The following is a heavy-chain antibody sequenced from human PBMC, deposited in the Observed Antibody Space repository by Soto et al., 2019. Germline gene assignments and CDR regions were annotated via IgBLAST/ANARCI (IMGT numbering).Heavy chain of an antibody. Sequence: GASVKVSCKASGYTFTGYYVHGVRQAPGQGLEGMGWIDPKSGGTNYAQKFQGRVTMTRDTSISTAYMELSRLRSDDTAVYYCAREGGYCSSTSCYRGAKYYGSGSYSYYFDYWGQGTLVTVSS. D-gene: IGHD2-2*02. CDR3: AREGGYCSSTSCYRGAKYYGSGSYSYYFDY. CDR1: GYTFTGYY. CDR2: IDPKSGGT. V-gene: IGHV1-2*02. J-gene: IGHJ4*02.